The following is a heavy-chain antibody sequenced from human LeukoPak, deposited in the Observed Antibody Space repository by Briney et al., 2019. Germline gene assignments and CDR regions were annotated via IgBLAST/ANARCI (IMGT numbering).Heavy chain of an antibody. CDR2: IIPIFGTA. Sequence: SVKVSCKASGGTFSSYAISWVRQAPGQGLEWMGGIIPIFGTANYAQKFQGRVTITADESTSTAYMELSSLRSGDTAVYYCARGYCSGGSCPFDYWGQGTLVTVSS. J-gene: IGHJ4*02. V-gene: IGHV1-69*13. D-gene: IGHD2-15*01. CDR1: GGTFSSYA. CDR3: ARGYCSGGSCPFDY.